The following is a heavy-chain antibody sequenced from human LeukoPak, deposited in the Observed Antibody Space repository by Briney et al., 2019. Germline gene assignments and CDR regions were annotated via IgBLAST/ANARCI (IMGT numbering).Heavy chain of an antibody. CDR2: IYSSGST. J-gene: IGHJ4*02. D-gene: IGHD3-22*01. CDR3: ARGSGHDSSGYLVY. Sequence: SETLSLTCTVSGGSISSGNYYWTWLRQPAGKGLEWIGRIYSSGSTSNNPSLKSRVTISVDTSKNQFSLRLSSVTAADTAVYYCARGSGHDSSGYLVYWGQGTLVTVSS. CDR1: GGSISSGNYY. V-gene: IGHV4-61*02.